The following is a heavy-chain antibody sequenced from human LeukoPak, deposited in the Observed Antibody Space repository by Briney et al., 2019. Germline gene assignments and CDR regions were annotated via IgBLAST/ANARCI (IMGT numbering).Heavy chain of an antibody. CDR3: AREAYKDFWSGSRRYYYYMDV. CDR1: GFTFSSYW. J-gene: IGHJ6*03. V-gene: IGHV3-7*01. CDR2: IKQDGSEK. Sequence: PGGSLRLSCAASGFTFSSYWMSWVRQAPGKGLEWVANIKQDGSEKYYVDSVKGRFTISRDNAKKSLYLQMNSLRAEDTAVYYCAREAYKDFWSGSRRYYYYMDVWGKGTTVTVSS. D-gene: IGHD3-3*02.